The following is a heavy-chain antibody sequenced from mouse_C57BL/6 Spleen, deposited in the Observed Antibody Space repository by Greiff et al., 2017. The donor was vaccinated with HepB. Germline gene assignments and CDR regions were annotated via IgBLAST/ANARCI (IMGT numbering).Heavy chain of an antibody. D-gene: IGHD4-1*01. J-gene: IGHJ2*01. CDR3: TTPLTGTYYFYY. CDR2: IDPENGDT. CDR1: GFNIKDDY. Sequence: VQLKESGAELVRPGASVKLSCTASGFNIKDDYMHWVKQRPEQGLEWIGWIDPENGDTEYASKFQGKATITADTSSNTAYLQLSSLTSEDTAVYYCTTPLTGTYYFYYWGQGTTLTVSS. V-gene: IGHV14-4*01.